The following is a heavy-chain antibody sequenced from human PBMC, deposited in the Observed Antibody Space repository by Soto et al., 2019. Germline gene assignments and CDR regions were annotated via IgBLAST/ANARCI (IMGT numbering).Heavy chain of an antibody. J-gene: IGHJ6*02. CDR1: GVSISGSRYY. D-gene: IGHD1-26*01. Sequence: PSETLSLTCTVSGVSISGSRYYWGWIRQPPGRGLEGIGNIYYSGSTYYTPALKSRVTLSVDTSKNQFSLNLNSVTAADTAVYYCARGGIPPSGYGIAYAMDVWGQGTTVTVSS. CDR2: IYYSGST. V-gene: IGHV4-39*01. CDR3: ARGGIPPSGYGIAYAMDV.